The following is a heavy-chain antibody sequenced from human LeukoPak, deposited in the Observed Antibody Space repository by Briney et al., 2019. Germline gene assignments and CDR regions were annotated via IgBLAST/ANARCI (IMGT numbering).Heavy chain of an antibody. J-gene: IGHJ4*02. CDR1: GGSFSGYY. Sequence: SETLSLTCAVYGGSFSGYYWSWIRQPPGKGLEWIGEINHSGSTNYNPSLKSRVTISVDTSKNQFSLKLNSVTAADTAVYYCARGRALSFWVYWGQGTLVTVSS. V-gene: IGHV4-34*01. CDR3: ARGRALSFWVY. CDR2: INHSGST. D-gene: IGHD3-16*01.